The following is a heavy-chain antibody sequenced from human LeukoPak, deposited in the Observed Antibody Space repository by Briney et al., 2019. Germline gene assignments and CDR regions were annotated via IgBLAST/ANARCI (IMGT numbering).Heavy chain of an antibody. V-gene: IGHV3-53*01. Sequence: GGSLRLSCAASGFTVSSNYMSWVRQAPGKGLEWVSVIYSGGSTYYADSVKGRFTISRDNSKNTLYLQMNSLRAEDTAVYYCAKDASYYYGSGTTFDYWGQGTLVTVSS. D-gene: IGHD3-10*01. J-gene: IGHJ4*02. CDR1: GFTVSSNY. CDR2: IYSGGST. CDR3: AKDASYYYGSGTTFDY.